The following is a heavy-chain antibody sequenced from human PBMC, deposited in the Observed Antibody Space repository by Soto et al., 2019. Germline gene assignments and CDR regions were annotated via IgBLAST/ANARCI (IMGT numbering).Heavy chain of an antibody. J-gene: IGHJ4*02. D-gene: IGHD6-19*01. CDR1: GFTFSSNW. CDR3: ARGPSGWFGFDY. Sequence: GGSLRLSCAGSGFTFSSNWMHWVRQDPGKGLVWVSRLNSDGTSASYADSVKGRFTISRDNAKNTLFLQMNSLTAEDTALYYCARGPSGWFGFDYWGQGTLVTVSS. CDR2: LNSDGTSA. V-gene: IGHV3-74*01.